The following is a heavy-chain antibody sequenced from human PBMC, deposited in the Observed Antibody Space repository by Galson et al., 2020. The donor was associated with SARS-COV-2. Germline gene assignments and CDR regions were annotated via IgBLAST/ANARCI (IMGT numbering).Heavy chain of an antibody. V-gene: IGHV1-46*01. J-gene: IGHJ4*02. Sequence: ASVKVSCKASGYTFTTYYMHWVRQAPGQGLEWMGMINPSGGSTKYAQKFQGRVTMTWETSTSTVYMELSSLRSEDTAVYYCARGSSGYSYGYRLFDYWGQGTLVTVSS. CDR3: ARGSSGYSYGYRLFDY. D-gene: IGHD5-18*01. CDR2: INPSGGST. CDR1: GYTFTTYY.